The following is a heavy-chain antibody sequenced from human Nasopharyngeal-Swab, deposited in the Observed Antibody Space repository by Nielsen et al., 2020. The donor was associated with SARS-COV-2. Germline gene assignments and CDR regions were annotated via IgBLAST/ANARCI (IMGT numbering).Heavy chain of an antibody. Sequence: WIRQPPGKGLEWVSAISGSGGSTYYADSVKGRFTISRDNSKNTLYLQMNSLRAEDTAVYYCAKAEGSGSYYGLYYYYYGMDVWGQGTTVTVSS. CDR3: AKAEGSGSYYGLYYYYYGMDV. D-gene: IGHD3-10*01. CDR2: ISGSGGST. V-gene: IGHV3-23*01. J-gene: IGHJ6*02.